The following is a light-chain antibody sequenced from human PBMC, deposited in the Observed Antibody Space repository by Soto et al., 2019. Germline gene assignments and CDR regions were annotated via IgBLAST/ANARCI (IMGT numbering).Light chain of an antibody. Sequence: EIVLTQSPATLSLSPGERATLSCRASQSVDSYLAWYQQKPGQAPRLLIYDASNRATGIPARFSGSGSGTDFTLTISSLXPEDFAVYYCQQRSNWPPWTFGQGTKVDIK. CDR1: QSVDSY. V-gene: IGKV3-11*01. J-gene: IGKJ1*01. CDR3: QQRSNWPPWT. CDR2: DAS.